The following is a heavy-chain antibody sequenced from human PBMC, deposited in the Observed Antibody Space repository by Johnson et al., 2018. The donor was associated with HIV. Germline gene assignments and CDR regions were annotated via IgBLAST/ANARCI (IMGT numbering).Heavy chain of an antibody. J-gene: IGHJ3*02. CDR3: AQEGPLTVTTVMDAFDI. CDR1: RFTFSSYG. Sequence: QVQLVESGGGVVQPGRSLRLSCAASRFTFSSYGMLWVRQAPGKGLEWVAVISYDGGNKYYADSVKGRFTISRDNSKNTLYLQMNSLRAEDTAVYYCAQEGPLTVTTVMDAFDIWGQGTMVTVSS. CDR2: ISYDGGNK. V-gene: IGHV3-30*18. D-gene: IGHD4-17*01.